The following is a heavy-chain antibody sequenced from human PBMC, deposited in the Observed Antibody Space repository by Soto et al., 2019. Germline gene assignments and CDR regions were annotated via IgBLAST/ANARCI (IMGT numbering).Heavy chain of an antibody. CDR2: IRYDGYF. D-gene: IGHD3-10*01. CDR3: ARHGFGSLHGLVDV. V-gene: IGHV4-59*08. Sequence: QVQLQESGPGLVKPSETLSLTCTVSGGSIPNYYCSWFRQPPGKGLELIGYIRYDGYFVYNLSLKRRVTMSMDTSKTQFSLMLESVTVTDTAVYYCARHGFGSLHGLVDVWGQGTTVIVSS. CDR1: GGSIPNYY. J-gene: IGHJ6*02.